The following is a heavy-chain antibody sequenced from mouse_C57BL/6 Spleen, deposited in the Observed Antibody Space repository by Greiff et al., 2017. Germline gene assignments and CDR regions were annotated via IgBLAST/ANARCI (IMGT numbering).Heavy chain of an antibody. J-gene: IGHJ2*01. Sequence: EVQLVESGGGLVKPGGSLKLSCAASGFTFSSYAMSWVRQTPEKRLAWVATISAGGSYTYYPDNVKGRFTISRDNAKNNLYLQMSHLKAEDTSMYYCARERGLGYFDYWGQGTTLTVSS. V-gene: IGHV5-4*01. CDR2: ISAGGSYT. D-gene: IGHD3-3*01. CDR3: ARERGLGYFDY. CDR1: GFTFSSYA.